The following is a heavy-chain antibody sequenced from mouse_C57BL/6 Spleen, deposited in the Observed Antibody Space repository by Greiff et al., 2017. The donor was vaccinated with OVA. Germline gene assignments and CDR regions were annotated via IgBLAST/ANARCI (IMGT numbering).Heavy chain of an antibody. J-gene: IGHJ1*03. V-gene: IGHV1-59*01. CDR2: IDPSDSYT. Sequence: QVHVKQPGAELVRPGTSVKLSCKASGYTFTSYWMHWVKQRPGQGLEWIGVIDPSDSYTNYNQKFKGKATLTVDTSSSTAYMQLSSLTSEDSAVYYCARHYGNSRWYFDVWGTGTTVTVSS. CDR3: ARHYGNSRWYFDV. D-gene: IGHD2-1*01. CDR1: GYTFTSYW.